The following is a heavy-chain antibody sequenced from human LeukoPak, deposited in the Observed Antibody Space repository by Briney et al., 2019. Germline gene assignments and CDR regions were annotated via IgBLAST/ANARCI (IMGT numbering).Heavy chain of an antibody. D-gene: IGHD4-17*01. Sequence: SETLSLTCTVSGGSISSGGYYWSWIRQHPGKGLEWIGYIYYSGSTYYNPSLKSRVTISVDTSKNQFSLKLSSVTAADTAVYYCARELYYGDYAGDGMDVWGQGTTVTVSS. V-gene: IGHV4-31*03. CDR1: GGSISSGGYY. J-gene: IGHJ6*02. CDR2: IYYSGST. CDR3: ARELYYGDYAGDGMDV.